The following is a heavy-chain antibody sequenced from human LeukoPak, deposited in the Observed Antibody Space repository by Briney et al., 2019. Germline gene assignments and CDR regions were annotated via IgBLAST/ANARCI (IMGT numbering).Heavy chain of an antibody. D-gene: IGHD4-17*01. CDR1: GGSISSSNW. Sequence: SGTLSLTCAVSGGSISSSNWWSWIRQPPGKGLEWIGEINHSGSTNYSPSLKSRVTISVDTSKNQFSLKLSSVTAADTAVYYCARGGAADYGDFWHDYWGQGTLVTVSS. J-gene: IGHJ4*02. CDR3: ARGGAADYGDFWHDY. V-gene: IGHV4-4*02. CDR2: INHSGST.